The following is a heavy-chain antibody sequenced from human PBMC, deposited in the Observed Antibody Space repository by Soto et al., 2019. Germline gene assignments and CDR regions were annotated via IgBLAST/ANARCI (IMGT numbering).Heavy chain of an antibody. J-gene: IGHJ6*02. CDR1: GGSISSGDYY. V-gene: IGHV4-30-4*01. D-gene: IGHD2-15*01. Sequence: PSETLSLTCTVSGGSISSGDYYWSWIRQPPGKGLEWMGYIYYSGSTYYNPSLKSRVTISVDTSKNQFSLKLSSVTAADTAVYYCVREERVAAPNMYYDYGMDVWGQGTTFTVS. CDR3: VREERVAAPNMYYDYGMDV. CDR2: IYYSGST.